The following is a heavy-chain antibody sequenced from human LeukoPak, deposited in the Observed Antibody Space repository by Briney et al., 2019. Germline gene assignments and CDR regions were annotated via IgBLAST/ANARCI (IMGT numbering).Heavy chain of an antibody. Sequence: SETLSLTCAVYGGSFSGYYWSWIRQPPGKGLEWIGEINHSGSTNYNPSLKSRVTISVDTSKDQFSLKLSSVTAADTAVYYCARGVPRPYGSGSYFYYWGQGTLVTVSS. CDR1: GGSFSGYY. CDR2: INHSGST. V-gene: IGHV4-34*01. D-gene: IGHD3-10*01. J-gene: IGHJ4*02. CDR3: ARGVPRPYGSGSYFYY.